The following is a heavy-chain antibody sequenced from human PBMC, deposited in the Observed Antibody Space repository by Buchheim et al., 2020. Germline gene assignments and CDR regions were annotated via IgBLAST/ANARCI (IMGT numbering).Heavy chain of an antibody. J-gene: IGHJ6*02. Sequence: EVQMVDSGGGLVQPGGSLRLSCAASGFNFGAYAMNWFRQAPGRGLEWLSHIRSGSTAMYYTDSVRGRFPISSDDAKNSLYLQMDSLRDDDTAVYFCATWAFYHGVDVWGQGT. V-gene: IGHV3-48*02. CDR2: IRSGSTAM. CDR1: GFNFGAYA. CDR3: ATWAFYHGVDV. D-gene: IGHD7-27*01.